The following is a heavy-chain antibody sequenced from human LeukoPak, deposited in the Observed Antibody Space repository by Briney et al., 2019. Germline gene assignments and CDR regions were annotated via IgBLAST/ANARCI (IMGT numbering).Heavy chain of an antibody. D-gene: IGHD5-18*01. CDR2: INPNSGGT. Sequence: ASVKVSCKASGYTFTGYYMHWVRQAPGQGLEWMGWINPNSGGTNYAQKFQGWVTMTRDTSISTAYMELSRLRSDDTAVYYCARGTSVDTAMAGDYWGQGTLVTVSS. CDR3: ARGTSVDTAMAGDY. CDR1: GYTFTGYY. V-gene: IGHV1-2*04. J-gene: IGHJ4*02.